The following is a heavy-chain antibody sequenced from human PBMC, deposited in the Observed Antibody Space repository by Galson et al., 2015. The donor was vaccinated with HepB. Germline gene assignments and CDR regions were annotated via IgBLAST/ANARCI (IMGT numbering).Heavy chain of an antibody. D-gene: IGHD4-17*01. CDR1: GGSITSNNW. Sequence: ETLSLTCAVSGGSITSNNWWSWVRQPPGKRLEWIGEIHHTESTNYNPSLQSRVAISTDKSKNQFSLKVNSVTAADTSVYYCARATLTTGFDSWGQGTLVTVSS. J-gene: IGHJ4*02. CDR3: ARATLTTGFDS. V-gene: IGHV4-4*02. CDR2: IHHTEST.